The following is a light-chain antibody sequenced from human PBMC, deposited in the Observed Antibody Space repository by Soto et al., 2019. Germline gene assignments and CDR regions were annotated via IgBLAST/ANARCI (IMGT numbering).Light chain of an antibody. J-gene: IGLJ1*01. CDR2: DNS. CDR1: SSNIGAGFD. CDR3: QSYDSTLDARYV. Sequence: QSVLTQPPSVSGAPGQRVTISCTGNSSNIGAGFDVHWYQQLPGTAPKLLIYDNSNRPSGVPDRFSGSKSGTSASLAITGLQAEDGTDYYCQSYDSTLDARYVFGTGTKVTVL. V-gene: IGLV1-40*01.